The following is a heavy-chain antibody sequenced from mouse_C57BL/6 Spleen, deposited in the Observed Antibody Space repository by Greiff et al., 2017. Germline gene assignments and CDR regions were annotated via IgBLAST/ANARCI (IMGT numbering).Heavy chain of an antibody. CDR2: ISYSGST. J-gene: IGHJ1*03. CDR3: AREDYYGSRGYFDV. CDR1: GYSITSGYD. Sequence: DVQLVESGPGMVKPSQSLSLTCTVTGYSITSGYDWHWIRHFPGNKLEWMGYISYSGSTNYNPSLKSRISITHDTSKNHFFLKLNSVTTEDTATYYCAREDYYGSRGYFDVWGTGTTVTVSS. D-gene: IGHD1-1*01. V-gene: IGHV3-1*01.